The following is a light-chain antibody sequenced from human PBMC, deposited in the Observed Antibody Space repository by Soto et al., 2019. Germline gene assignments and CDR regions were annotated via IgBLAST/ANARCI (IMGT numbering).Light chain of an antibody. CDR1: QSISIN. CDR3: QQFRNWPWT. V-gene: IGKV3D-15*01. CDR2: AGS. Sequence: IVLTQSPGTLSVSPVDRVTLSCRASQSISINLAWYQHKPGQAPRLLIHAGSTRATGIPARISGSGSGTEFTLTISSPQSEDFAVYYCQQFRNWPWTFGQGTKVDIK. J-gene: IGKJ1*01.